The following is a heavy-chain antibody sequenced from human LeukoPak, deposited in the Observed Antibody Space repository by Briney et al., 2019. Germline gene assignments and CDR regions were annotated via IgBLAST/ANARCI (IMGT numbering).Heavy chain of an antibody. Sequence: GASVKVSCKASGYTFTSYGISWVRQAPGQGLECMGWISAYNGNTNYAQKLQGRVTMTTDTSTSTAYMELRSLRSDDTAVYYCARDWGDVGSGGSGNFDYWGQGTLVTVSS. J-gene: IGHJ4*02. D-gene: IGHD3-16*01. CDR3: ARDWGDVGSGGSGNFDY. CDR1: GYTFTSYG. CDR2: ISAYNGNT. V-gene: IGHV1-18*01.